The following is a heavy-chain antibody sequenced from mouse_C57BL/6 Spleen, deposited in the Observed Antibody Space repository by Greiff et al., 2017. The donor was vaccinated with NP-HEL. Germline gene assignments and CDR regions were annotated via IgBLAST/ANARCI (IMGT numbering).Heavy chain of an antibody. V-gene: IGHV5-12*01. CDR3: ARQGAYYSNYEAMDY. D-gene: IGHD2-5*01. CDR1: GFTFSDYY. Sequence: EVQLVESGGGLVQPGGSLKLSCAASGFTFSDYYMYWVRQTPEKRLEWVAYLSNGGGSTYYPDTVKGRFTISSDNAKNTLYLQMSRLKSEDTARYYCARQGAYYSNYEAMDYWGQGTSVTVSS. CDR2: LSNGGGST. J-gene: IGHJ4*01.